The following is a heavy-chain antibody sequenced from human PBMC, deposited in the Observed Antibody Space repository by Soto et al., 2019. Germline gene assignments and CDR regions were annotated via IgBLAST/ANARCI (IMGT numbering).Heavy chain of an antibody. J-gene: IGHJ6*02. D-gene: IGHD3-3*01. CDR2: MNPNSGNT. CDR1: GYTFTSYD. V-gene: IGHV1-8*01. Sequence: ASVKVSCKASGYTFTSYDINWVRQATGQGLEWMGWMNPNSGNTGYAQRFQGRVTMTRNTSISTAYMELSSLRSEDTAVYYCARMQNYDFWSGYWPHYYYYYGMDVWGQGTTVTVSS. CDR3: ARMQNYDFWSGYWPHYYYYYGMDV.